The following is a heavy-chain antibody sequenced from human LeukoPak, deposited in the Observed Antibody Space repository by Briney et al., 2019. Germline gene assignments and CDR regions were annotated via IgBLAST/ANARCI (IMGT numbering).Heavy chain of an antibody. CDR1: GFMYRTYA. CDR3: VIQFYRGSDNYYFAY. CDR2: ISNSGGTT. V-gene: IGHV3-23*01. J-gene: IGHJ4*02. Sequence: PGGSLRLSYLSSGFMYRTYAMNWLRQAPGKGLEWVSIISNSGGTTYYADSVKGRFTVSRDNSKNTLYLQMKSLRAEDTAVHYCVIQFYRGSDNYYFAYWAQGTLVAVSS. D-gene: IGHD1-26*01.